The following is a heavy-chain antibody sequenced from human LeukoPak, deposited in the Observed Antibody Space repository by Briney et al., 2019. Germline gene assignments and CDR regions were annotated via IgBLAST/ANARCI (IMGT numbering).Heavy chain of an antibody. D-gene: IGHD1-1*01. Sequence: PGGSLRLSCAASGFTFSSYSMNWVRQAPGKGLEWVSYISSSSSTIYYADSVKGRFSVSRDNAKNTLYLQMNNLRAEDTAVYYCARDLDRDGSTHFDYWGQGTLVTVSS. J-gene: IGHJ4*02. CDR2: ISSSSSTI. CDR1: GFTFSSYS. V-gene: IGHV3-48*04. CDR3: ARDLDRDGSTHFDY.